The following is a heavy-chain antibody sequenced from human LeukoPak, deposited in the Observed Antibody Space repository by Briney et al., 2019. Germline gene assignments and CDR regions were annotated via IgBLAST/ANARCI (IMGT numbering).Heavy chain of an antibody. V-gene: IGHV4-39*01. CDR2: IYYSGST. D-gene: IGHD1-26*01. CDR1: GGSISSSSYY. CDR3: ARQGGSYYTPFDS. Sequence: PSETLSLTCTVSGGSISSSSYYCGWIRQPPGKGLEWIGNIYYSGSTYYNPSLRSRVTISVDTSKNQFSLKLNSVTAADTAVYYCARQGGSYYTPFDSWGQGTLVTVSS. J-gene: IGHJ4*02.